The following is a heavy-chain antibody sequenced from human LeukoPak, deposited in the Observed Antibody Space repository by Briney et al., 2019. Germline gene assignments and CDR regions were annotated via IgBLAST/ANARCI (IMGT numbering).Heavy chain of an antibody. D-gene: IGHD3-16*02. Sequence: GGSLRLSCAASGFTFSSYSMNWVRQAPGKGLEWVSSISSSSSYIYYADSVKGRFTISRDNAKNSLYLQMNSLRAEDTAVYYCARDQGYVWGSYRPIDYWGQGTLVTVSS. CDR1: GFTFSSYS. CDR2: ISSSSSYI. CDR3: ARDQGYVWGSYRPIDY. V-gene: IGHV3-21*01. J-gene: IGHJ4*02.